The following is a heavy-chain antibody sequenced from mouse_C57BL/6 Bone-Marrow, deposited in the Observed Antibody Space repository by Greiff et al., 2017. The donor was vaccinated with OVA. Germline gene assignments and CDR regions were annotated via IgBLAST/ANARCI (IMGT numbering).Heavy chain of an antibody. D-gene: IGHD2-2*01. CDR2: IYPGGGYT. J-gene: IGHJ4*01. CDR3: ARRGLRRGGRYAMDY. Sequence: QVQLQQSGAELVRPGTSVKMSCKASGYTFTNYWIGWAKQRPGHGLEWIGDIYPGGGYTNYNEKFKGKATLTADKSSSTAYMQFSSLTSEDSAIYYWARRGLRRGGRYAMDYWGQGTPVTVSS. V-gene: IGHV1-63*01. CDR1: GYTFTNYW.